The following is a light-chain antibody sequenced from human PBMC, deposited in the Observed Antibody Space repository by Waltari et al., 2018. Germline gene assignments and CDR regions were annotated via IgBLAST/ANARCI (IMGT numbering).Light chain of an antibody. J-gene: IGKJ2*01. CDR2: GAS. CDR3: QQYSTSPPYT. CDR1: QRISGSY. V-gene: IGKV3-20*01. Sequence: ETVLTQSPGTLSLSPGDRATLSCRASQRISGSYLAWYQQKPGQAPRLLIYGASSRATGIPDRFGGSGSGTDFTLTISRLEPEDFAVYYCQQYSTSPPYTFGQGTKLEIK.